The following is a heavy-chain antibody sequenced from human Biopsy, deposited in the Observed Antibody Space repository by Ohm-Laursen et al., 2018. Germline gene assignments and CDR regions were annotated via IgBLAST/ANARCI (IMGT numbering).Heavy chain of an antibody. CDR2: VSYSGNT. D-gene: IGHD3-22*01. CDR3: AAYYYDSSGYFYAFHY. V-gene: IGHV4-59*08. CDR1: GVSISSYF. J-gene: IGHJ4*02. Sequence: SETLSLTCPVSGVSISSYFWSWIRQPLGKGLEWIGYVSYSGNTKSNPSLKSRVIISADTSKNQFSLKLTSVTAADTAMYYCAAYYYDSSGYFYAFHYWGQGTLVTVSS.